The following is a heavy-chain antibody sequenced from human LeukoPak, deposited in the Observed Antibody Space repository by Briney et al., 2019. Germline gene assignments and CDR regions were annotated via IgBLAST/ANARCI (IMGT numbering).Heavy chain of an antibody. CDR1: GFTFSSYS. V-gene: IGHV3-21*01. D-gene: IGHD1-26*01. Sequence: GGSLRLSCAASGFTFSSYSMNRVRQAPGKGLEWVSSISSSSSYIYYADSVKGRFTISRDNAKNSLYLQMNSLRAEDTAVYYCARVWVGATTNWFDPWGQGTLVTVSS. J-gene: IGHJ5*02. CDR2: ISSSSSYI. CDR3: ARVWVGATTNWFDP.